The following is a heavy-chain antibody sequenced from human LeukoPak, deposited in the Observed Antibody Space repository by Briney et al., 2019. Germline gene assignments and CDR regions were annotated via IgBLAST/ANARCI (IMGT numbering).Heavy chain of an antibody. CDR2: IFYIGSA. D-gene: IGHD4-17*01. J-gene: IGHJ4*02. Sequence: SETLSLTCAVSGVSIGSGGYWSWVRQPPGKGLEWIGQIFYIGSAHYNPSFESRVIMSIDNSRNQLSLRFNSVTAADTAVYYCARDRYGDPNHLDYWGQGTLVTVSS. V-gene: IGHV4-4*02. CDR3: ARDRYGDPNHLDY. CDR1: GVSIGSGGY.